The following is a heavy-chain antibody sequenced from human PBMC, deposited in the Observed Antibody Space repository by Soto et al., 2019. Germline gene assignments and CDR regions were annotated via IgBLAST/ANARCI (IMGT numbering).Heavy chain of an antibody. CDR1: GYPLIIYG. D-gene: IGHD3-16*01. J-gene: IGHJ6*02. CDR2: IRGHNGQT. CDR3: ARDGRKELWVEGLNNMDV. Sequence: QVQLVQSGPGLRNPGASGKVSCRPSGYPLIIYGIAWVGKAPGKGLGGRGGIRGHNGQTKSAQKFWGRVTISTDTSTSTAYMELRSLRSDDTATYYCARDGRKELWVEGLNNMDVWGQGTTVTVSS. V-gene: IGHV1-18*01.